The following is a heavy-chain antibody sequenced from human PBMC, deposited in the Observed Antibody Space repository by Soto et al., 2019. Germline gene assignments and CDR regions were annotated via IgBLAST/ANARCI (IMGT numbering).Heavy chain of an antibody. Sequence: SETLALTCTVSGGSISSGGYYWRWIRQHPGKGLEWIGYIYYSGSTYYNPSLKSRVTISVDTSKNQFSLKLSSVTAADTAVYYCARSGKDENNWFDTWGQGTLLTVSS. J-gene: IGHJ5*02. V-gene: IGHV4-31*03. CDR1: GGSISSGGYY. CDR3: ARSGKDENNWFDT. CDR2: IYYSGST. D-gene: IGHD3-3*01.